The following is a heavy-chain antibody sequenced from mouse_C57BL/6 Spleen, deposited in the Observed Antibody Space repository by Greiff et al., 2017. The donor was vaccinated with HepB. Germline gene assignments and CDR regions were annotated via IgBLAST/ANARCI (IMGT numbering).Heavy chain of an antibody. V-gene: IGHV1-74*01. D-gene: IGHD1-1*01. CDR1: GYTFTSYW. CDR3: AIGDTTVYYGMDY. CDR2: IHPSDSDT. Sequence: VQLQQPGAELVKPGASVKVSCKASGYTFTSYWMHWVKQRPGQGLEWIGRIHPSDSDTNYNQKFKGKATLTVDKSSSTAYMQLSSLTSEDSAVYYWAIGDTTVYYGMDYWGQGTSVTVSS. J-gene: IGHJ4*01.